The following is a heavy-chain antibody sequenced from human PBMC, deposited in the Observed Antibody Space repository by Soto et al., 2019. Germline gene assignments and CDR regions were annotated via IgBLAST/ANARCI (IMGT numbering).Heavy chain of an antibody. CDR2: IYSGGST. V-gene: IGHV3-53*01. D-gene: IGHD6-6*01. CDR1: GFTVSSNY. Sequence: ESGGGLIQPGGSLRLSCAASGFTVSSNYMSWVRQAPGKGLEWVSVIYSGGSTYYADSVKGRFTISRDNSKNTLYLQMNSLRAEDTAVYYCARDGLSIAARSYYYGMDVWGQGTTVTVSS. J-gene: IGHJ6*02. CDR3: ARDGLSIAARSYYYGMDV.